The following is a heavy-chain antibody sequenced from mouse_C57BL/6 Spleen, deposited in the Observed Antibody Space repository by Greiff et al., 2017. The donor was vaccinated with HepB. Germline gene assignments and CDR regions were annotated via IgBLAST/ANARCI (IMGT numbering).Heavy chain of an antibody. J-gene: IGHJ4*01. CDR1: GYTFTSYW. CDR3: ARSRSNYAMDY. V-gene: IGHV1-50*01. Sequence: QVQLQQPGAELVKPGASVKLSCKASGYTFTSYWMQWVNQRPGQGLEWIGEIDPSDSYTNYNQKFKGKATLTVDTSSSTAYMQLSSLTSEDSAVYYCARSRSNYAMDYWGQGTSVTVSS. CDR2: IDPSDSYT. D-gene: IGHD5-1*01.